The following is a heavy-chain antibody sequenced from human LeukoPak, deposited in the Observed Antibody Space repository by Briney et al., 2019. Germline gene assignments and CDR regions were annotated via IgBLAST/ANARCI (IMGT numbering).Heavy chain of an antibody. CDR2: IIPILGIA. Sequence: SVKVSCKASGGTFSSYAISWVRQAPGQGLEWMGKIIPILGIANYAQKFQGRVTITADKSTSTAYMELSSLRSEDTAVYYCARAGGSIAAAGNDYWGQGTLVTVSS. D-gene: IGHD6-13*01. V-gene: IGHV1-69*04. J-gene: IGHJ4*02. CDR3: ARAGGSIAAAGNDY. CDR1: GGTFSSYA.